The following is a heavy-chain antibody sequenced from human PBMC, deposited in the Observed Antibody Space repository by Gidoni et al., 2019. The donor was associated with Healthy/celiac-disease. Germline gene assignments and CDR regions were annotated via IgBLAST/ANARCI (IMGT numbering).Heavy chain of an antibody. Sequence: QVQLVQSGAEVKKPGASVKVSCKASGYTFTSYYMHWVRQAPGQGLEWMGIINPSGGSTSYAQKFQGRVTMTRDTSTSTVYMELSSLRSEDTAVYYCARDPPFYDILTGFQFSNFYYYYGMDVWGQGTTVTVSS. V-gene: IGHV1-46*01. J-gene: IGHJ6*02. CDR1: GYTFTSYY. CDR3: ARDPPFYDILTGFQFSNFYYYYGMDV. CDR2: INPSGGST. D-gene: IGHD3-9*01.